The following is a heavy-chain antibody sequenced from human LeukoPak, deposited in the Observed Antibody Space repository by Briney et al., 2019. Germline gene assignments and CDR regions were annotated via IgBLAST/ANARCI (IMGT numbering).Heavy chain of an antibody. D-gene: IGHD3-10*02. CDR3: AELGITMIGGV. Sequence: GGSLRLSCAASGSIFSPSGMTWVRQAPGKGLEWVSTISSSDYASYTDSVKGRFTISRDNAKNSLYLQMNSLRAEDTAVYYCAELGITMIGGVWGKGTTVTISS. V-gene: IGHV3-21*01. J-gene: IGHJ6*04. CDR1: GSIFSPSG. CDR2: ISSSDYA.